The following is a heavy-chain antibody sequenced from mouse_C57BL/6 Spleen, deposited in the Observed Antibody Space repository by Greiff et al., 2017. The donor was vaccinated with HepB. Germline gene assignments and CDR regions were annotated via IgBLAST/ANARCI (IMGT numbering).Heavy chain of an antibody. D-gene: IGHD1-1*01. Sequence: EVQVVESGGGLVQPGGSLKLSCAASGFTFSDYGMAWVRQAPRKGPEWVAFISNLAYSIYYADTVTGRFTISRENAKNTLYLEMSSLRSEDTAMYYCARHGDYGSGDYAMDYWGQGTSVTVSS. J-gene: IGHJ4*01. V-gene: IGHV5-15*01. CDR2: ISNLAYSI. CDR1: GFTFSDYG. CDR3: ARHGDYGSGDYAMDY.